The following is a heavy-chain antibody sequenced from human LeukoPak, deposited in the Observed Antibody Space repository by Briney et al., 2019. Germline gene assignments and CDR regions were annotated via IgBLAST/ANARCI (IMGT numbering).Heavy chain of an antibody. Sequence: GASVKVSCKASGGTFSSYAISWVRQAPGQGLEWMGGIIPIFGTANYAQKFQGRVTITADESTSTAYMELSSLRSEDTAVYYCAREYNFFGGAPQYYYYLDVGAKG. J-gene: IGHJ6*03. D-gene: IGHD3-16*01. CDR1: GGTFSSYA. V-gene: IGHV1-69*13. CDR2: IIPIFGTA. CDR3: AREYNFFGGAPQYYYYLDV.